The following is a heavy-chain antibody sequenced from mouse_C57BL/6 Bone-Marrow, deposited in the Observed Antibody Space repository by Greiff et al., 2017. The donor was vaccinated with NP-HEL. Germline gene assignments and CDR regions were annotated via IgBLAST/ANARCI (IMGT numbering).Heavy chain of an antibody. J-gene: IGHJ1*03. CDR2: IYPGGGYT. Sequence: VKLMESGAELVRPGTSVKMSCKASGYTFTNYWIGWAKQRPGHGLEWIGDIYPGGGYTNYNEKFKGKATLTADKSSSTAYMQFSSLTSEDSAIYYCARSIYYGYWGYFDVWGTGTTVTVSS. D-gene: IGHD2-2*01. CDR1: GYTFTNYW. CDR3: ARSIYYGYWGYFDV. V-gene: IGHV1-63*01.